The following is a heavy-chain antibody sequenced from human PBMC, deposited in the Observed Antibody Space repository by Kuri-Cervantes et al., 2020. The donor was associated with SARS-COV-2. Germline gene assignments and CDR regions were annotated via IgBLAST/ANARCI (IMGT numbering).Heavy chain of an antibody. CDR2: IKSKTDGGTT. J-gene: IGHJ4*01. V-gene: IGHV3-15*01. D-gene: IGHD4-23*01. CDR3: AKVNMTTVVITTYYLDY. CDR1: GFTFSSYW. Sequence: ETLSLTCAVSGFTFSSYWMHWVSQAPGKGLEWVGRIKSKTDGGTTDYAARVKGRLTISRDDSKTTLYLQRNSLKTEDTAVYYCAKVNMTTVVITTYYLDYWGHGTTVTVAS.